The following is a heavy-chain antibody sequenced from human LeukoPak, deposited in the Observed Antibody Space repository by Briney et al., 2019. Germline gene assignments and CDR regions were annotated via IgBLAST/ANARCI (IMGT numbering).Heavy chain of an antibody. V-gene: IGHV3-7*05. D-gene: IGHD5-18*01. CDR1: GFSFGTYW. J-gene: IGHJ4*02. CDR3: ARDSGYSYADDY. CDR2: INQDGSEE. Sequence: GGSLRLSCAASGFSFGTYWMSWVRQAPGKGLEWVANINQDGSEEYYVGSVKGRFTISRDNAKDSLYLQMSSLRDEDTAVYYCARDSGYSYADDYWGQGTLVTVSS.